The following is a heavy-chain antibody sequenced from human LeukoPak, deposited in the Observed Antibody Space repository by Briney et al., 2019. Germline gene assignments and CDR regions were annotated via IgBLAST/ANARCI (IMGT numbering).Heavy chain of an antibody. V-gene: IGHV1-8*01. CDR2: MNPNSGNT. CDR3: ATPGVHYDPSGYYPFQH. Sequence: ASVKVSCKASRYTFSSYDINWVRLAAGQGLEWMGWMNPNSGNTGYAQQFQGRVTMTRNTAIGTAYMELSSLRSEDTAVYYCATPGVHYDPSGYYPFQHWGQGTLVTVSS. CDR1: RYTFSSYD. D-gene: IGHD3-22*01. J-gene: IGHJ1*01.